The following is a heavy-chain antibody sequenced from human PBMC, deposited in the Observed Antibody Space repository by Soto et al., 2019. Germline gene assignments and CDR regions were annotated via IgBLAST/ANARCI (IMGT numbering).Heavy chain of an antibody. J-gene: IGHJ3*02. CDR3: ATVSWDDNGDSGVFDI. CDR1: GYTYTSYL. Sequence: VNLYRKTFGYTYTSYLISRVSKENGQGLEWMGWISAYNGNTNYAQKLQGRVTMTTDTSTSTAYMELRSLSSDDTAVYYCATVSWDDNGDSGVFDIWGQGTMVTVSS. D-gene: IGHD2-8*01. CDR2: ISAYNGNT. V-gene: IGHV1-18*01.